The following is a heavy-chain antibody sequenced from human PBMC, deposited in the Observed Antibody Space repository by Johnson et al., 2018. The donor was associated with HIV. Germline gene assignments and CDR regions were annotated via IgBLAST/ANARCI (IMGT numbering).Heavy chain of an antibody. CDR1: GFTFSDYY. CDR2: IYSGGST. Sequence: VQLVESRGVLVQPGGSLRLSCAASGFTFSDYYMSWIRQAPGKGLEWVSVIYSGGSTYYADSVKGRFTISRDNSKNTLYRQMNSRRAEETAVDYCARPFRIAAYGGSDAFDLWGQGTMVTVSS. J-gene: IGHJ3*01. CDR3: ARPFRIAAYGGSDAFDL. D-gene: IGHD6-13*01. V-gene: IGHV3-66*04.